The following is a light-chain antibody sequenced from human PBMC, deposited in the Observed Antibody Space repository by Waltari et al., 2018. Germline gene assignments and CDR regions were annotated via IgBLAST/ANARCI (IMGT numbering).Light chain of an antibody. J-gene: IGKJ5*01. CDR1: QSLHDNGYNY. CDR2: LGS. V-gene: IGKV2-28*01. CDR3: MQALQTVT. Sequence: DIVMTQSPLSLPVTPGEPASISCRSSQSLHDNGYNYLDWYVQKPGQSPQLLIYLGSNRASGVPDRFSGSGSGTDFTLKISRVEAEDVGVYYCMQALQTVTFGQGTRLEIK.